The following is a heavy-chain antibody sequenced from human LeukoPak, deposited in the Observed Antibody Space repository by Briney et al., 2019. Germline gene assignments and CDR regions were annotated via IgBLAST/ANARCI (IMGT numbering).Heavy chain of an antibody. Sequence: GESLKISCRGSGYSFTSYWIGWVRQKPGKGVEWLGTTYPGDSDTRYCPSFEGPVTISADKSISTAYLQRSSLKASDTGMYYCARAPPSYYDDSSGYLGFDYWGQGTLVTVSS. CDR3: ARAPPSYYDDSSGYLGFDY. CDR2: TYPGDSDT. CDR1: GYSFTSYW. J-gene: IGHJ4*02. V-gene: IGHV5-51*01. D-gene: IGHD3-22*01.